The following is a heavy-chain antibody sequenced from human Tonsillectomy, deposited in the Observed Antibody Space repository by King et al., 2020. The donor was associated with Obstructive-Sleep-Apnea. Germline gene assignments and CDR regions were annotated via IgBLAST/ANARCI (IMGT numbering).Heavy chain of an antibody. V-gene: IGHV4-38-2*02. CDR3: ARGGVVVVVAATGPGWFDP. J-gene: IGHJ5*02. CDR2: IYHSGST. D-gene: IGHD2-15*01. Sequence: QLQESGPGLVKPSETLSLTCTVSGYSISSGYYWGWIRQPPGKGLEWIGSIYHSGSTYYNPSLKSRITLSGDTSKNQFFLKLSSVTAADTAVYYCARGGVVVVVAATGPGWFDPWGQGTLVTVSS. CDR1: GYSISSGYY.